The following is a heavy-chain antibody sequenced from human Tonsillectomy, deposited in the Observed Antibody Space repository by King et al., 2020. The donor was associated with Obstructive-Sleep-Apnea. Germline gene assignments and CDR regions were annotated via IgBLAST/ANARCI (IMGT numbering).Heavy chain of an antibody. V-gene: IGHV4-39*01. J-gene: IGHJ4*02. Sequence: QLQESGPGLVKPSETLSLTCSVSGASVSSNTYYWSLIGQPPGKGLEWIGAIYPTGNTYYNPSLESRLAISVATSKNQFTLRLSSVAAADTATYYCATLYGGNSGSFYFWGQGTLVTVSS. D-gene: IGHD4-23*01. CDR2: IYPTGNT. CDR3: ATLYGGNSGSFYF. CDR1: GASVSSNTYY.